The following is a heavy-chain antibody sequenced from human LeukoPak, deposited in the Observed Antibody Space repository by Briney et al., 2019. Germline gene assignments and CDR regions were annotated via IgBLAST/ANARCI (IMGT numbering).Heavy chain of an antibody. CDR1: GFTFRDYY. CDR2: MYFNSGAT. Sequence: ASVKVSCKASGFTFRDYYVQWVRQVPGQGLEWVGWMYFNSGATRYAPKFQGRVTLTGDTSINTVYMELVSLGSDDTAMYYCAREGSSASGQDWHAFAIWGQETMVTVSS. J-gene: IGHJ3*02. CDR3: AREGSSASGQDWHAFAI. D-gene: IGHD5-12*01. V-gene: IGHV1-2*02.